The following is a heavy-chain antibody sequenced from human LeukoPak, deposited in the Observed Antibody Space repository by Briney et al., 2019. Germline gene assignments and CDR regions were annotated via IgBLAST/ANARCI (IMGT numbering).Heavy chain of an antibody. CDR2: INPNSGDT. J-gene: IGHJ5*02. V-gene: IGHV1-2*06. CDR1: GYTFSGSY. Sequence: ASVKVSCKTSGYTFSGSYIHWVRQAPGQGLEWMGRINPNSGDTNYAQNFQGRVTMTRDTSITTAYMELRSLRSDDTAVYYCARGRSFYGSGSYYPANWFDPWGQGTLVTVSS. D-gene: IGHD3-10*01. CDR3: ARGRSFYGSGSYYPANWFDP.